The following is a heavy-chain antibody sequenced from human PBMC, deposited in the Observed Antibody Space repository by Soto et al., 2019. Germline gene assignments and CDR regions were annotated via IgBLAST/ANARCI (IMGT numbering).Heavy chain of an antibody. Sequence: PGGSLRLSCAASGFTFSSYAMSWVRQAPGKGLEWVSAISGSGGSTYYADSVKGRFTISRDNAKNTLYLQMDGLRAEDTAVYYCARGGATKFVYWGQGTLLTVSS. CDR2: ISGSGGST. V-gene: IGHV3-23*01. CDR1: GFTFSSYA. J-gene: IGHJ4*02. D-gene: IGHD1-26*01. CDR3: ARGGATKFVY.